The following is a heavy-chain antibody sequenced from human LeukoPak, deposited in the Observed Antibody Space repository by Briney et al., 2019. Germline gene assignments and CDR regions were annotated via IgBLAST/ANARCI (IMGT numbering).Heavy chain of an antibody. V-gene: IGHV4-34*01. Sequence: SETLSLTCAVYGGSFSGYYWSWIRQPPGKGLEWIGEINHSGSTNYNPSLKSRVTVSVDTSKNQFSLKLSSVTAADTAVYYCARHNVYSSSWYGRRNWFDPWGQGTLVTVSS. CDR1: GGSFSGYY. D-gene: IGHD6-13*01. CDR3: ARHNVYSSSWYGRRNWFDP. J-gene: IGHJ5*02. CDR2: INHSGST.